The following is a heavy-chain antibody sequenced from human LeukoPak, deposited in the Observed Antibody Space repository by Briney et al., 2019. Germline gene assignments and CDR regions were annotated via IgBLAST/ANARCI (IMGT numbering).Heavy chain of an antibody. Sequence: SETLSLTCAVYGGSFSGYYWSWIRQPPGKGLEWIGAINHSGSTNYNPSLKSRVTISVDTSKNQFSLKLSSVTAADTAVYYCARVFQSSRIAVAGMYPYYYMDVWGKGTTVTVSS. D-gene: IGHD6-19*01. J-gene: IGHJ6*03. CDR1: GGSFSGYY. CDR3: ARVFQSSRIAVAGMYPYYYMDV. CDR2: INHSGST. V-gene: IGHV4-34*01.